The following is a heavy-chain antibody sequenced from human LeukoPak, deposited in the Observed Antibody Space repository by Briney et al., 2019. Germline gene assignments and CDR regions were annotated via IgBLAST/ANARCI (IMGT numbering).Heavy chain of an antibody. Sequence: PSETLSLTCAVYGGSYSGYYWSWMRQPPGKGREWIVQINHSGSTNYNPSLKSRVTISVDTSKNQFSLKLSSVTAADTAVYYCARAGYCTGGVCYPDAFDIWGQGTMVTVSS. CDR1: GGSYSGYY. V-gene: IGHV4-34*01. CDR3: ARAGYCTGGVCYPDAFDI. D-gene: IGHD2-8*02. CDR2: INHSGST. J-gene: IGHJ3*02.